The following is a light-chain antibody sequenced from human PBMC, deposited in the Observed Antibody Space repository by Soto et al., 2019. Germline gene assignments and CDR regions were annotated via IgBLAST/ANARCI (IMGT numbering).Light chain of an antibody. V-gene: IGLV2-14*01. CDR1: SSDVGDFDC. J-gene: IGLJ7*01. CDR3: SSYTSSSTLV. CDR2: EVS. Sequence: QSALTQPASVSGSPGQSITISCTGTSSDVGDFDCVSWYQQHPGKAPKLMIYEVSDRPSGVSNRFSGSKSGDTASLTISGLQAEDEADYYCSSYTSSSTLVFGGGTHLTVL.